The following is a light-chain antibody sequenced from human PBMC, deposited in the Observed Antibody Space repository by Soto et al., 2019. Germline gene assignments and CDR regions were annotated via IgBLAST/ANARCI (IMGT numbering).Light chain of an antibody. Sequence: QPVLTQSPSASAPLGASVKLTCTLSSGHSSYAIAWHQQQPEKGPRYLMKLNSDGSHSKGDGIPDRFSGSSSGAERYLTISSLQSEDEADYYCQTWVTGIQVFGGGTQLIVL. CDR3: QTWVTGIQV. CDR2: LNSDGSH. V-gene: IGLV4-69*01. CDR1: SGHSSYA. J-gene: IGLJ2*01.